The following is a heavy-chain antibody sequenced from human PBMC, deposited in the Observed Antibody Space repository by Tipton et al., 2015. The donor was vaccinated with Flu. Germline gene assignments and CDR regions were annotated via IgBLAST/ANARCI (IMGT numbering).Heavy chain of an antibody. CDR1: GFTVTSNY. V-gene: IGHV3-53*01. CDR3: ARAVRGNYYDY. J-gene: IGHJ4*02. Sequence: SLRLSCAVSGFTVTSNYMSWVRQAPGKGLEWVSVIYTGGITYYADSVRGRFTISGDNSKNTLYLQVNSLRAEDTAVYYCARAVRGNYYDYWGQGTLVTVSS. D-gene: IGHD3-10*01. CDR2: IYTGGIT.